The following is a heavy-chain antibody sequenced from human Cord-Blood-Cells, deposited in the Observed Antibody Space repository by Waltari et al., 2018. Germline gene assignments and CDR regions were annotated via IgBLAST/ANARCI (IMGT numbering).Heavy chain of an antibody. V-gene: IGHV4-38-2*01. CDR1: GYSISSGYY. Sequence: QVQLQESGPGLVKPSETLSLTCAVSGYSISSGYYWGWIRQPPGKGLEWIGSIYHSGSTYSNPALKSRVTISVDTSKNQFSLKLSSVTAADTAVYYCARYYYDSSGFDYWGQGTLVTVSS. CDR2: IYHSGST. CDR3: ARYYYDSSGFDY. D-gene: IGHD3-22*01. J-gene: IGHJ4*02.